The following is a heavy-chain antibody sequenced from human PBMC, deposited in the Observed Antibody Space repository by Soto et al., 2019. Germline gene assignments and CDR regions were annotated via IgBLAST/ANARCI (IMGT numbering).Heavy chain of an antibody. CDR3: ARVTQWDFWSGYYNGNFDY. V-gene: IGHV1-3*01. D-gene: IGHD3-3*01. CDR1: GYTFTSYA. Sequence: QVQLVQSGAEVKKPGASVKVSCKDSGYTFTSYAMHWVRQAPGQRLEWMGWINAGNGNTKYSQKFQGRVTITRDTSASTAYMELSSLRSEDTAVYYCARVTQWDFWSGYYNGNFDYWGQGTLVTVSS. CDR2: INAGNGNT. J-gene: IGHJ4*02.